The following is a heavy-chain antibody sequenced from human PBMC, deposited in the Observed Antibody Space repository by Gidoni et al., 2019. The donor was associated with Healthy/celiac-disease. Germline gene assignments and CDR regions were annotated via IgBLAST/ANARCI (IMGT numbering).Heavy chain of an antibody. CDR3: ARDQQLAQYYYYGMDV. CDR2: MNHNSGNT. CDR1: GYTFTSYD. D-gene: IGHD6-13*01. V-gene: IGHV1-8*01. J-gene: IGHJ6*02. Sequence: QVQLVQSGAEVKTPGASVKVSCKASGYTFTSYDINWVRQATGQGLEWMGWMNHNSGNTGYAQKFQGRVTMTRNTSISTAYMELSSLRSEDTAVYYCARDQQLAQYYYYGMDVWGQGTTVTVSS.